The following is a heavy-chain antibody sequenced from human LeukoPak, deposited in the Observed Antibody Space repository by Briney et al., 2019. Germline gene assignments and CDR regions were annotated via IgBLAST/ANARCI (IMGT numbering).Heavy chain of an antibody. V-gene: IGHV1-69*13. D-gene: IGHD3-10*01. CDR2: IIPPFVTA. Sequence: GASVKVSCKASGGTFINYGVSWVRQAPGQGLEWMGRIIPPFVTANYAQKFQGRVTITADESTSTAYMELSILTSEDTAVYYCATFGSGSPVFDCWGQGTLVTVSS. CDR1: GGTFINYG. CDR3: ATFGSGSPVFDC. J-gene: IGHJ4*02.